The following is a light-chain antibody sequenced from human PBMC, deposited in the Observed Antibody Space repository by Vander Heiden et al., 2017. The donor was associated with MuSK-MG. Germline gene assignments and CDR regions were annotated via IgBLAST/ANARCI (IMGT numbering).Light chain of an antibody. CDR1: QDIANY. CDR2: SAS. J-gene: IGKJ1*01. V-gene: IGKV1-27*01. Sequence: DIQMTQSPSSLSASVGDRVTISCRASQDIANYLAWYQQKPGRGPQLLIHSASVLQSGVPSRFSGSGSGTDFTLTISSLQSEDFATYYCQNDNPPGGAFGQGTKVDI. CDR3: QNDNPPGGA.